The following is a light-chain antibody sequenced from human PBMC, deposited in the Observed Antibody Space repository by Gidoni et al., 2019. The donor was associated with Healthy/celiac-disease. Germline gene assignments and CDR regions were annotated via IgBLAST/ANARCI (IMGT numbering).Light chain of an antibody. CDR3: QQYGSSPPWT. J-gene: IGKJ1*01. CDR2: GAS. Sequence: EIVLTQSPGTLSLSPGERATLSCRARTSVSSSYLARYQQKPGQAPRRLIYGASSRATGIPDRFSGSGSGTDFTLTISRLEPEDFAVYYCQQYGSSPPWTFGQGTKVEIK. V-gene: IGKV3-20*01. CDR1: TSVSSSY.